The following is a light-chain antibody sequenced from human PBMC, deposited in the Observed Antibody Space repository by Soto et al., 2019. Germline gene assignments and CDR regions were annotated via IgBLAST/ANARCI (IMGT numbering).Light chain of an antibody. V-gene: IGLV2-11*01. CDR2: DVN. J-gene: IGLJ1*01. CDR1: SSDVGTYKY. Sequence: QSALTQPRSVSGSPGQSVTISCTGTSSDVGTYKYVSWFQQHPGKAPKLMIYDVNKRPSGVPDRFSGSKSGNTASLTISGLQAEGETDYYCCSYAGSYTLVFGTGTKLTVL. CDR3: CSYAGSYTLV.